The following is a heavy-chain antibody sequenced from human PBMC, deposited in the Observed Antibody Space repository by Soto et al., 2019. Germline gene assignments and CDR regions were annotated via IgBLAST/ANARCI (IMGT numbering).Heavy chain of an antibody. V-gene: IGHV3-33*01. J-gene: IGHJ3*02. CDR1: GFPFSCYG. D-gene: IGHD3-3*02. CDR2: IGGDGGAI. CDR3: ERDDAFDNENGFDM. Sequence: GGSLRLSCAVSGFPFSCYGLHWVRQAPGKGLEWLGVIGGDGGAIYHADSVEGRFFISRDNSKDMLYLQMYSLRVEDTAVYYSERDDAFDNENGFDMWGQGKMVTVSS.